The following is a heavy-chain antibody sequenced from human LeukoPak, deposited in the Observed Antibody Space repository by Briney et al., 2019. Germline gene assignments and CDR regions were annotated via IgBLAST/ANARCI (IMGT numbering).Heavy chain of an antibody. CDR2: ISYDGSNK. Sequence: PGGSLRLSCAASGFTFSSYAMHWVRQAAGKGLEWVAVISYDGSNKYYADSVKGRFTISRDNSKNTLYLQMNSLRAEDTAVYYCARVGIEEYQLLYEPEMDVWGKGTTVTVSS. V-gene: IGHV3-30-3*01. D-gene: IGHD2-2*02. J-gene: IGHJ6*04. CDR1: GFTFSSYA. CDR3: ARVGIEEYQLLYEPEMDV.